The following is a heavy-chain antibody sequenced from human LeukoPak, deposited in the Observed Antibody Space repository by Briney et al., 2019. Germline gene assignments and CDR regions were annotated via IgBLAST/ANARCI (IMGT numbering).Heavy chain of an antibody. CDR1: GGSISSGDYY. CDR2: IYYSGST. CDR3: ARDFTDYYGMDV. V-gene: IGHV4-30-4*01. Sequence: SETLSLTCTVSGGSISSGDYYWSWIRQPPGTGLEWIGYIYYSGSTYYNPSLKSRVTISVDTSKNQFSLKLSSVTAADTAVYYCARDFTDYYGMDVWGQGTTDTVSS. J-gene: IGHJ6*02.